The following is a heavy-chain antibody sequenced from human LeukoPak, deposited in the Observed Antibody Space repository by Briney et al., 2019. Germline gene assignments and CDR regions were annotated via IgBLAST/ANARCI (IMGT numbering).Heavy chain of an antibody. CDR1: GGTFSSYA. Sequence: ASVKVSCKASGGTFSSYAISWMRQAPGQGLEWMGRIIPIFGIANYAQKFQGRVTITADKSTSTAYMELSSLRSEDTAVYYCARVEGPYYYDSSGYQTGAFDIWGQGTMVTVSS. D-gene: IGHD3-22*01. J-gene: IGHJ3*02. CDR3: ARVEGPYYYDSSGYQTGAFDI. V-gene: IGHV1-69*04. CDR2: IIPIFGIA.